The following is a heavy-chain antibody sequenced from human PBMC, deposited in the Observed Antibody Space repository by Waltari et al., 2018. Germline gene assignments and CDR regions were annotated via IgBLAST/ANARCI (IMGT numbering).Heavy chain of an antibody. J-gene: IGHJ5*02. Sequence: QVQLVESGGGVVQPGMSLRLSCAASGFSLSNFGMHWVRQAPGKGLEWVALTWFDGSKTYYADSVRGRFTISRDNSKNTLYLDFNTLRVDDTAIYYCAKDAFGNTYLDHWGQGTLVTVSS. D-gene: IGHD3-10*01. CDR1: GFSLSNFG. CDR3: AKDAFGNTYLDH. V-gene: IGHV3-33*06. CDR2: TWFDGSKT.